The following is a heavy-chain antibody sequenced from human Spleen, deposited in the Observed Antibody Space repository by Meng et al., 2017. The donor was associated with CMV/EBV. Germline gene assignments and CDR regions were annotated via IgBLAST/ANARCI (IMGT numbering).Heavy chain of an antibody. CDR2: IYPGDSDT. CDR1: GYSFTRYW. D-gene: IGHD3-3*01. V-gene: IGHV5-51*01. Sequence: GESLKISCKGSGYSFTRYWIGWVRQMPGKGLEWMGMIYPGDSDTRYSPSFQGQVTISADKSSSTAYLQWSSLKASDTAIYYCARQGNYDFWSESYDYGMDVWGQGTTVTVSS. CDR3: ARQGNYDFWSESYDYGMDV. J-gene: IGHJ6*02.